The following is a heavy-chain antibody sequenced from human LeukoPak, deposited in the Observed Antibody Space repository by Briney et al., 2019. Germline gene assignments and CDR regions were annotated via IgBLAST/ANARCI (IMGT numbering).Heavy chain of an antibody. J-gene: IGHJ4*02. D-gene: IGHD3-22*01. CDR3: ARRYDSFDY. V-gene: IGHV5-51*01. Sequence: GESLKISCKGSGYAFNNYWIGWVRQMAGKGLEWMGIVYPGDSATKYSPSFQGQVTISADKLISTAYLQWSSLKASDTAMYYCARRYDSFDYWGQGTLVTVSS. CDR1: GYAFNNYW. CDR2: VYPGDSAT.